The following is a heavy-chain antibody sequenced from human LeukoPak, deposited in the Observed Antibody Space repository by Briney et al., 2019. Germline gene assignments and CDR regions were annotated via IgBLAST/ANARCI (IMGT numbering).Heavy chain of an antibody. J-gene: IGHJ4*02. Sequence: GGSLRLSCAASGFTVSSNFMSWVRQTPGKGLEWVSSISSSSSYIYYTDSVKGRFTISRDDAKNSLYLQMNSLRAEDTGVYYCARGYSGSSGPYWGQGTLVTVSS. D-gene: IGHD1-26*01. CDR3: ARGYSGSSGPY. CDR2: ISSSSSYI. V-gene: IGHV3-21*01. CDR1: GFTVSSNF.